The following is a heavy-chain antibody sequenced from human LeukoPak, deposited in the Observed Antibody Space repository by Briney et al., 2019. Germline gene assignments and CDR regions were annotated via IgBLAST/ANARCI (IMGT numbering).Heavy chain of an antibody. D-gene: IGHD2-2*01. CDR3: ARVSRVVGSTSYYYMDV. CDR1: GFTFSSYW. J-gene: IGHJ6*03. CDR2: INPDGSEK. Sequence: GGSLRLSCAASGFTFSSYWMTWVRQAPGKGLEWVANINPDGSEKYYVDSVKGRFTISRDNAKNSLSLQMNSLRAEDTAVYYCARVSRVVGSTSYYYMDVWGKGTTVTISS. V-gene: IGHV3-7*01.